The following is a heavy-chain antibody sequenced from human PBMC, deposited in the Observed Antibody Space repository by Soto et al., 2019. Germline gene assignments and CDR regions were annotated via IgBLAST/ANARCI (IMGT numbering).Heavy chain of an antibody. CDR3: ARDGSLRGGGYYYGMDV. CDR1: GGSISSGGYY. V-gene: IGHV4-31*03. D-gene: IGHD3-10*01. Sequence: NPSETLSLTCTVSGGSISSGGYYWSWIRQHPGKGLEWIGYIYYSGSTYYNPSLKSRVTISVDTSKNQFSLKLSSVTAADTAVYYCARDGSLRGGGYYYGMDVWGQGTTVTVSS. J-gene: IGHJ6*02. CDR2: IYYSGST.